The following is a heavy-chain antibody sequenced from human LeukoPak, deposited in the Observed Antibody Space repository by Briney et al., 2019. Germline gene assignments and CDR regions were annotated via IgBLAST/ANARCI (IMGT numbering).Heavy chain of an antibody. V-gene: IGHV1-2*02. D-gene: IGHD6-19*01. Sequence: GASVKVSCKASGYTVTGYYMHWVRQAPGQGLEWMGWVNPNSGGTNHAQKFQGRVTMTRDTSISTAYMELSRLRSDDTAVYYCASVAGTWFDPWGQGTLVTVSS. CDR3: ASVAGTWFDP. CDR1: GYTVTGYY. J-gene: IGHJ5*02. CDR2: VNPNSGGT.